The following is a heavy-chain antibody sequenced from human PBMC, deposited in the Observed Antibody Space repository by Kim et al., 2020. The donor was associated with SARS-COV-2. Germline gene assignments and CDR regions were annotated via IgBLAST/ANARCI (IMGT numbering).Heavy chain of an antibody. D-gene: IGHD6-19*01. CDR2: IGCTSGSI. Sequence: GGSLRLSCAASGFTFCYYDMHWVRQAPGKGLEWVSGIGCTSGSIGHADAVSGRFTISGDNAKNSLYLQMNRRRAEDTALYCCAEVSGSSVDYCGQGTLGT. V-gene: IGHV3-9*01. CDR3: AEVSGSSVDY. J-gene: IGHJ4*02. CDR1: GFTFCYYD.